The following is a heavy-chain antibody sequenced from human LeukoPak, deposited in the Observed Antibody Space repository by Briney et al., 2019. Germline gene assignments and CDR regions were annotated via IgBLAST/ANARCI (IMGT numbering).Heavy chain of an antibody. CDR2: INHSGST. CDR3: ARVHVNSGYYFGDAFDI. V-gene: IGHV4-34*01. Sequence: PSETLSLTCAVYGGSFSGYYWSWIRQPPRKGLEWIGEINHSGSTNYNPSLKSRVTISVDTSKNQFSLKLSSVTAADTAIYYCARVHVNSGYYFGDAFDIWGQGTMVTVSS. CDR1: GGSFSGYY. J-gene: IGHJ3*02. D-gene: IGHD3-22*01.